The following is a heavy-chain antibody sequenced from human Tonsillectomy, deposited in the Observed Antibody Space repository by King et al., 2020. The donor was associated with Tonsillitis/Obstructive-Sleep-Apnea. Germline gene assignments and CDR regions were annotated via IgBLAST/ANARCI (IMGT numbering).Heavy chain of an antibody. CDR1: EFTFSGYW. Sequence: EVQLVESGGGLVQPGGSLRLSCVASEFTFSGYWMSWVRQAPGKGLEWVANINQDGSEKYYVDSLKGRFTISRDNAGYSLYLQMNSLRAEDTAVYFCARDPGVWGKGTPVTVSS. CDR3: ARDPGV. CDR2: INQDGSEK. V-gene: IGHV3-7*01. J-gene: IGHJ6*04.